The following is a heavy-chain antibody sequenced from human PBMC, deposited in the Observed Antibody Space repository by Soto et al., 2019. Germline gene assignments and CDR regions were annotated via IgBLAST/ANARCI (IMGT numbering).Heavy chain of an antibody. D-gene: IGHD2-2*01. V-gene: IGHV1-46*01. Sequence: ASVKVSCKASGYTFARYYMHWVRQAPGQGLEWMGIINPSGGSTSYAQKFQGRLTMTKDTSTSTVYMELSSLTSEDTAMYYCARDFVEVPSALYYFDYWGQGSLVTVSS. CDR1: GYTFARYY. CDR3: ARDFVEVPSALYYFDY. J-gene: IGHJ4*02. CDR2: INPSGGST.